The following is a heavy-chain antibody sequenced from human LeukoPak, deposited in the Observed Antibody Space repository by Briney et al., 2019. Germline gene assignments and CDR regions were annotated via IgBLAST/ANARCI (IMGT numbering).Heavy chain of an antibody. J-gene: IGHJ4*02. CDR1: GFTFSRYS. D-gene: IGHD1-26*01. CDR2: ISSNSSYI. CDR3: ARVGSPGWAPN. V-gene: IGHV3-21*01. Sequence: GGSLRLSCAACGFTFSRYSMNWVRQAPGKGLEGVASISSNSSYIYFPHSVKDRFTISRDNAKHSLYLQMNSLRAEHTAVYYCARVGSPGWAPNWGQGTLVTVPS.